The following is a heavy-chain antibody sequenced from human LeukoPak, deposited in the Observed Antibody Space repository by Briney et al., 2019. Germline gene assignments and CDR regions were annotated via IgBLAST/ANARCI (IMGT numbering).Heavy chain of an antibody. D-gene: IGHD6-19*01. V-gene: IGHV1-18*04. CDR2: ISAYNGNT. CDR1: GYTFTSYY. CDR3: AREYSSGWYNWFDP. J-gene: IGHJ5*02. Sequence: ASVKVSCKASGYTFTSYYMHWVRQAPGQGLELMGWISAYNGNTNYAQKLQGRVTMTTDTSTSTAYMELRSLRSDDTAVYYCAREYSSGWYNWFDPWGQGTLVTVSS.